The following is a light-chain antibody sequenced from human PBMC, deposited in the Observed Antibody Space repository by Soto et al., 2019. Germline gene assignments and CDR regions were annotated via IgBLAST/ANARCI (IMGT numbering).Light chain of an antibody. Sequence: EIVMTQSPATLSVSPGERASLSCRASQSVTSDLAWYQQKPGHAPRLLIYGVSTRATGIPARFSGSGSGTEFTLTISSLQSEDFEVYYCQQYNKWPLTFGGGTKVEIE. J-gene: IGKJ4*01. CDR1: QSVTSD. V-gene: IGKV3-15*01. CDR2: GVS. CDR3: QQYNKWPLT.